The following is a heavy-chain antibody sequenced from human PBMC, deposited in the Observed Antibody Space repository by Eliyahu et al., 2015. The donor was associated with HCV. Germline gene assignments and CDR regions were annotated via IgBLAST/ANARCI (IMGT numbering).Heavy chain of an antibody. CDR2: IYYSGST. V-gene: IGHV4-59*01. CDR3: AGIVGANPGWFDP. J-gene: IGHJ5*02. Sequence: QVQLQESGPGLVKPSETLSLTCTVSGGSISSYYWSWIRQPPGKGLEWIGYIYYSGSTNYNPSLKSRVTISVDTSKNQFSLKLSSVTAADTAVYYCAGIVGANPGWFDPWGQGTLVTVSS. CDR1: GGSISSYY. D-gene: IGHD1-26*01.